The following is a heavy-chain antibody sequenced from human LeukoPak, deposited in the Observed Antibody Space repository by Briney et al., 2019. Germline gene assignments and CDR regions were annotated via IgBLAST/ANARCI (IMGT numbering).Heavy chain of an antibody. V-gene: IGHV5-51*01. J-gene: IGHJ6*02. D-gene: IGHD1-26*01. Sequence: GESLKISCKGSGYSFTSYWIGWVRQMPGKGLEWMGIIYPGDSDTRYSPSFQGQVTISADKSISTAYLQWSSLKALDTAMYYCARFVGATTTRYYYYGMDVWGQGTTVTVSS. CDR3: ARFVGATTTRYYYYGMDV. CDR1: GYSFTSYW. CDR2: IYPGDSDT.